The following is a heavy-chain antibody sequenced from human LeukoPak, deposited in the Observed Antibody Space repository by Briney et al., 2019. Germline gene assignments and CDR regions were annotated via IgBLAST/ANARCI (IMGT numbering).Heavy chain of an antibody. J-gene: IGHJ6*02. CDR2: INHSGST. CDR1: GGSFSGYY. V-gene: IGHV4-34*01. Sequence: SETLSLTCAVYGGSFSGYYWSWIRQPPGKGLEWIGEINHSGSTNYNPSLKSRVTISADTSKNQFSLKLSSVTAADTAVYYCARVAQGVLWFGELFRVYGMDVWGQGTTVTVSS. D-gene: IGHD3-10*01. CDR3: ARVAQGVLWFGELFRVYGMDV.